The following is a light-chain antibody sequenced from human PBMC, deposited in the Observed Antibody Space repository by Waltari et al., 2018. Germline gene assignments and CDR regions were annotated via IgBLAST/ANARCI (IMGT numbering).Light chain of an antibody. CDR3: QQRRSWPLT. Sequence: EIVLTQSPATLSFSPGERPTLSCRDSQSVGTYLAWFQQRPGQSPRLLIYDASYRATGIPGRVSGSGSETDFTLTISSLQPEDFAVYYCQQRRSWPLTFGGGTRVQI. CDR1: QSVGTY. V-gene: IGKV3-11*01. J-gene: IGKJ4*01. CDR2: DAS.